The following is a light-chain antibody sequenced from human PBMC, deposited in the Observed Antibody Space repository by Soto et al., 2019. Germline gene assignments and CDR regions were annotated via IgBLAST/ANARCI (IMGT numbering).Light chain of an antibody. Sequence: IVLTQSPATLSLSPGDRATLSCRASQRVSSYLAWYKQKPGQAPRLLIYDASHRATGIPARFSGRGSETDFTLTISSLEPEDLAAYYCQQRSNWPPYTFGQGTKLEIK. CDR3: QQRSNWPPYT. J-gene: IGKJ2*01. V-gene: IGKV3-11*01. CDR1: QRVSSY. CDR2: DAS.